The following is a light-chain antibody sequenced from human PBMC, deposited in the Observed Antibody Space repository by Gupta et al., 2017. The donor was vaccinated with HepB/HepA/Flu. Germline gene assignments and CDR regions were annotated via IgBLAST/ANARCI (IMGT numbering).Light chain of an antibody. V-gene: IGKV1-39*01. CDR3: QQSFSTPYT. CDR2: GAS. J-gene: IGKJ2*01. Sequence: DIQMPQSPSSLSASVGDRVTITCRAGQSVATYLHWYQQETGKAPRLLIYGASTLQSGVPPRFSGSGSGTDFTLTISSLQPEDFAIYYCQQSFSTPYTFGQGTKLEI. CDR1: QSVATY.